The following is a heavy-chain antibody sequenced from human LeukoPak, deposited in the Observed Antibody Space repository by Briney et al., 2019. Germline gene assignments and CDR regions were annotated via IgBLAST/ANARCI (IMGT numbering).Heavy chain of an antibody. V-gene: IGHV4-61*02. CDR2: IYTNGGA. Sequence: SQTLSLTCTVSGGSVTSGNYYWNWIRQPAGKGLEWIGRIYTNGGASYNPSLKSRVTISIDASKNQFSLKLSSVTAADTAVHYCAREPPGYWGQGILVTVSS. J-gene: IGHJ4*02. CDR1: GGSVTSGNYY. CDR3: AREPPGY.